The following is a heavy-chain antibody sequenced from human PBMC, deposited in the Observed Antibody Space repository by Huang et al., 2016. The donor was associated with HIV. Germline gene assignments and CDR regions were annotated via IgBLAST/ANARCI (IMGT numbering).Heavy chain of an antibody. Sequence: QVQLQESGPGLVKPSETLSLTCTVSGGSVSSGSYYWSWIRQPPGKGLEWIGYIYYRGSTNYNPSLKSRVTISVDTSKNQFSLKLSYVTAADTAVYYCERESRGSIDYWGQGTLVTVSS. CDR1: GGSVSSGSYY. D-gene: IGHD1-26*01. CDR3: ERESRGSIDY. V-gene: IGHV4-61*01. J-gene: IGHJ4*02. CDR2: IYYRGST.